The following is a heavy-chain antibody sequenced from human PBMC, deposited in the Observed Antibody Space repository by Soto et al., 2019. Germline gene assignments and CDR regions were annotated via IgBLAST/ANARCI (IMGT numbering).Heavy chain of an antibody. Sequence: EVQLVESGGGLVQPGGSLKLSCAASGFTFSGSAMHWVRQASGKGLEWVGRIRSKANSYATAYAESVKGRFTISRDDSKNTAYLQMNSLKTEDTAVYYCTRRPSSRDFDYWGQGTLVTVSS. D-gene: IGHD1-26*01. CDR3: TRRPSSRDFDY. V-gene: IGHV3-73*01. J-gene: IGHJ4*02. CDR1: GFTFSGSA. CDR2: IRSKANSYAT.